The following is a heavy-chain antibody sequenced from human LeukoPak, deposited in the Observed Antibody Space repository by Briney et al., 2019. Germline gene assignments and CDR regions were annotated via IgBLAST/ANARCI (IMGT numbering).Heavy chain of an antibody. J-gene: IGHJ4*02. CDR3: AKDLMRGRSY. Sequence: GGSLRLSCAASGFTFSSYAMSWVRQAPGKGLEWVSAISGSGGNTYYADSVKGRFTVSRDNSNNTLYLQVNSLRAEDTAMYYCAKDLMRGRSYWGQGTLVTVSS. D-gene: IGHD1-26*01. V-gene: IGHV3-23*01. CDR1: GFTFSSYA. CDR2: ISGSGGNT.